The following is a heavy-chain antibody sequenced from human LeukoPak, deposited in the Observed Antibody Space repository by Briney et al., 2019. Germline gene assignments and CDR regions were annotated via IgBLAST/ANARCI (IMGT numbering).Heavy chain of an antibody. CDR2: VNVLGNT. Sequence: SGTLSLTCGVSGGSISSTNWWTWVRQPPGKGLEWIGEVNVLGNTNYNPSLESRVTISIDKSENHVSLKLTSVTAADTAVYYCAREDAGWFDPWGQGTLVTVSS. CDR3: AREDAGWFDP. CDR1: GGSISSTNW. V-gene: IGHV4-4*02. J-gene: IGHJ5*02.